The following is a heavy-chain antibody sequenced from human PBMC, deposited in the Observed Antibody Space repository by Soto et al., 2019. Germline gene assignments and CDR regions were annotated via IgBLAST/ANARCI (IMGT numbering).Heavy chain of an antibody. CDR2: IYSSGNT. CDR1: GGSISGYY. Sequence: PSETLSLTCTVSGGSISGYYWSWIRQPPGKGLEWIGYIYSSGNTNYDPSLKSRVTKSVDTSRNQFSLKLSSVTAADTAVYYCARQFCSSTRCLPYFDYWGQGTLVTVSS. D-gene: IGHD2-2*01. CDR3: ARQFCSSTRCLPYFDY. V-gene: IGHV4-59*08. J-gene: IGHJ4*02.